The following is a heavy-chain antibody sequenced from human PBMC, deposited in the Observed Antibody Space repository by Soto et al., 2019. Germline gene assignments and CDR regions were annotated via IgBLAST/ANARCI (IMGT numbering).Heavy chain of an antibody. D-gene: IGHD3-3*01. J-gene: IGHJ6*02. Sequence: QVQLVQSGAEVKKPGSSVKVSCKASGGTFSSYAISWVRQAPGQGLEWMGGIIPIFGTANYAQKFQGRVTITADESTSTAYMELSSLRSEDTAVYYCARLLMIFGVVTTYYYGMDVWGQGTTVTVPS. V-gene: IGHV1-69*01. CDR1: GGTFSSYA. CDR2: IIPIFGTA. CDR3: ARLLMIFGVVTTYYYGMDV.